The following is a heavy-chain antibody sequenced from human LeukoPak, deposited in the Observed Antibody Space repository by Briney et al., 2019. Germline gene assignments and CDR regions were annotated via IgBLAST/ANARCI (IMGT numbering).Heavy chain of an antibody. Sequence: SEILSLTCTVSGGSISSSSYYWGWIRQPPGKGLEWIGSIYYSGSTYYNPSLKSRVTISVDTSKNQFSLKLSSVTAADTAVYYCARRLDAFDIWGQGTMVTVSS. CDR3: ARRLDAFDI. J-gene: IGHJ3*02. CDR1: GGSISSSSYY. CDR2: IYYSGST. V-gene: IGHV4-39*01.